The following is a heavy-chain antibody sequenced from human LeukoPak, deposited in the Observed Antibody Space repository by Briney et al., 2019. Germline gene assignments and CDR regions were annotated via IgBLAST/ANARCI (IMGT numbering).Heavy chain of an antibody. CDR2: INEDGSEQ. Sequence: GGSLRLSCAAYGFTFSGYWMSWVRQAPGKGLEWVANINEDGSEQYSVDSVKGRFTISRDNAKKSLYLQMNSLRAEDRAMYYCARLGCDSYFDCWGQGTLVTVSS. D-gene: IGHD2-21*01. V-gene: IGHV3-7*01. J-gene: IGHJ4*02. CDR1: GFTFSGYW. CDR3: ARLGCDSYFDC.